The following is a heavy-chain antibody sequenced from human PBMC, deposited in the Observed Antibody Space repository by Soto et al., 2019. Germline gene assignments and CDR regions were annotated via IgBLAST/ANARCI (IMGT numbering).Heavy chain of an antibody. D-gene: IGHD1-1*01. J-gene: IGHJ6*02. Sequence: VQLVQSGAEMRKPGSSVKLSCKASGGNFNTYTVNWVRQAPGQGLEWMGGIIPIFGTTNYAQKFQGRVAIIADKTKSEAYMELRSLRSDDTAIYYWALGGFREGNNSKNNYSGMDVWGQGDTVTVSS. V-gene: IGHV1-69*06. CDR2: IIPIFGTT. CDR1: GGNFNTYT. CDR3: ALGGFREGNNSKNNYSGMDV.